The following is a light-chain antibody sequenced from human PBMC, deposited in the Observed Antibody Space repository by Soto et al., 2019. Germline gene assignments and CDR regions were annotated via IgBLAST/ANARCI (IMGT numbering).Light chain of an antibody. CDR1: SSDVGTYNY. J-gene: IGLJ3*02. CDR2: EVS. Sequence: QSALTQPASVSGSPGQSISISCTGTSSDVGTYNYVSWYQQHPGKAPKLMIYEVSNRPSGASNRFSGSKSGNTASLTISGLQAEDEADYYCSSYTTSSTWVFGGGTKLTVL. V-gene: IGLV2-14*01. CDR3: SSYTTSSTWV.